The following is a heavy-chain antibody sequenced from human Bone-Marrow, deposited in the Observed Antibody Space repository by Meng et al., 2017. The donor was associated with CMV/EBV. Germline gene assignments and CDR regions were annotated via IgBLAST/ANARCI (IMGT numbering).Heavy chain of an antibody. V-gene: IGHV3-21*01. CDR2: ISSSSSYI. Sequence: GGSLRLSCAASGFTVSGNYMSWVRQAPGKGLEWVSSISSSSSYIYYADSVKGRFTISRDNAKNSLYLQMNSLRAEDTAVYYCARDLTGELYYFDYWGQGTLVTVSS. D-gene: IGHD7-27*01. J-gene: IGHJ4*02. CDR3: ARDLTGELYYFDY. CDR1: GFTVSGNY.